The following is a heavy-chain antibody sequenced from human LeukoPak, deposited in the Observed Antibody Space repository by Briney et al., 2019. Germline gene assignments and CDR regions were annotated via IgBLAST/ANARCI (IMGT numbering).Heavy chain of an antibody. J-gene: IGHJ4*02. Sequence: ASVKVSCKASGYTFTSYGISWVRQAPGQGLEWMGWISAYNGNTNYAQKLQGRVTMTTDTSTSTAYMELRSLRSDDTAVYYCTYSTHSGMGFGYWGQGTLVTVSS. CDR3: TYSTHSGMGFGY. CDR1: GYTFTSYG. V-gene: IGHV1-18*01. CDR2: ISAYNGNT. D-gene: IGHD2-15*01.